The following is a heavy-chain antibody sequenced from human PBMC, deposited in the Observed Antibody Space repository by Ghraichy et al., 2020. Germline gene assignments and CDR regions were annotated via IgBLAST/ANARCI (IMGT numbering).Heavy chain of an antibody. Sequence: GGSLRLSCVGSGFTFSSYSMNWVRQSPGKGLEWVSYITSSSSTRFYADSVKDRFTISRDNAQNSLYLQMNSLRDEDTAEYYCARGSRVVRFYYYDGMDVWGQGTTVTVSS. CDR1: GFTFSSYS. D-gene: IGHD4-23*01. J-gene: IGHJ6*02. CDR3: ARGSRVVRFYYYDGMDV. CDR2: ITSSSSTR. V-gene: IGHV3-48*02.